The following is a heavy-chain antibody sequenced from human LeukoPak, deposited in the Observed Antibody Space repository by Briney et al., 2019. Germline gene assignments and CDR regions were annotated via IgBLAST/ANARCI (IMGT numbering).Heavy chain of an antibody. J-gene: IGHJ4*02. D-gene: IGHD3-16*01. Sequence: SETLSLTCAVYGGSFSGYYWSWIRQPPGKGLEWIGYVYYSGSTNYNPSLKSRVTISIDTSKNQFSLKLSSVTAADTAVYYCAREWGGGYYFDYWGQGTLVTVSS. CDR1: GGSFSGYY. CDR3: AREWGGGYYFDY. CDR2: VYYSGST. V-gene: IGHV4-34*11.